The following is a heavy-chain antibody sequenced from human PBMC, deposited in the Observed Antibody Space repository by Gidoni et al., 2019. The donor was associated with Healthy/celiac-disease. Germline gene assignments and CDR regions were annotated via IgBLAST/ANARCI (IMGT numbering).Heavy chain of an antibody. V-gene: IGHV3-23*01. CDR2: ISGSGGST. D-gene: IGHD2-15*01. J-gene: IGHJ6*02. CDR3: AKDAVVVVADTYYYYYGMDV. Sequence: EVQLLESGGGLVQPGGSLRLSCAASGFTFSSYAMSWVRQAPGKGLEWVSAISGSGGSTYYADSVKGRFTISRDNSKNTLYLQMNSLRAEDTAVYYCAKDAVVVVADTYYYYYGMDVWGQGTTVTVSS. CDR1: GFTFSSYA.